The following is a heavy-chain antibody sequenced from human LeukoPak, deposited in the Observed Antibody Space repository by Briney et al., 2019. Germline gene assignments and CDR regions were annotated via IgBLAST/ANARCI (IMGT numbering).Heavy chain of an antibody. D-gene: IGHD2-15*01. CDR3: ARERGYGYFDS. V-gene: IGHV3-23*01. J-gene: IGHJ4*02. CDR1: GFTFSSYA. Sequence: PGGSLRLSCAASGFTFSSYAVTWVRQAPGKGLEWVSGITGSGDTTFYADSVKGRFTISRDNVRNSLHLQMNSLRAEDTAVYYCARERGYGYFDSWGQGTLVTVSS. CDR2: ITGSGDTT.